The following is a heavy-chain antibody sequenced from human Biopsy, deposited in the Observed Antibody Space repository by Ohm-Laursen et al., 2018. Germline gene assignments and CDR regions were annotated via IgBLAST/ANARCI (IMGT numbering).Heavy chain of an antibody. CDR3: AKEDEMLGELSFDS. V-gene: IGHV3-9*01. CDR1: GFIFDDYA. Sequence: SLRLSCTASGFIFDDYAMHWVRHAPGPGLGRVSTISLTSGTIAYADSVKGRFTISRDSAKNSVYLQMNSLRAEDSALYYCAKEDEMLGELSFDSWGQGTLVTVSS. D-gene: IGHD3-10*02. CDR2: ISLTSGTI. J-gene: IGHJ4*02.